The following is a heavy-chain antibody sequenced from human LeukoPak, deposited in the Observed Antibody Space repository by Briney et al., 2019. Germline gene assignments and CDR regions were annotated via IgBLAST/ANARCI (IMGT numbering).Heavy chain of an antibody. CDR3: ARDYYDSSV. D-gene: IGHD3-22*01. Sequence: SETLSLTCTVSIYSISSGYYWGWIRQPPGKGLEWIGTLHHSGITYYNPSFNSRVTISVDTSKNQFSLKLSSVTAADTAVYYCARDYYDSSVWGQGTMVTVSS. J-gene: IGHJ3*01. CDR1: IYSISSGYY. CDR2: LHHSGIT. V-gene: IGHV4-38-2*02.